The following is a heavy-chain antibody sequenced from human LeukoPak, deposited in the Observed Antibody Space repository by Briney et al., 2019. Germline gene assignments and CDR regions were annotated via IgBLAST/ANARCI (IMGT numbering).Heavy chain of an antibody. CDR1: GYTFTNYY. J-gene: IGHJ4*02. CDR3: ARDEGGDYGDYSPYFDY. Sequence: ASVKVSCKASGYTFTNYYIHWVRQAPGQGLEWMGIINPSGGSTAYAQKFQGRVTMTSDTSTSTVYMELSSLRSEDTAVYYCARDEGGDYGDYSPYFDYWGQGTQVTVSS. CDR2: INPSGGST. D-gene: IGHD4-17*01. V-gene: IGHV1-46*01.